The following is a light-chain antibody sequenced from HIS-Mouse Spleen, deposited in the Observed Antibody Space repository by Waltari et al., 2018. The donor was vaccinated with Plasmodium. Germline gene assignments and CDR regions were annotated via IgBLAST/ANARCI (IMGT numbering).Light chain of an antibody. CDR2: GNS. J-gene: IGLJ2*01. V-gene: IGLV1-40*01. Sequence: QSVLTQPPSVSGAPGQRVTISCTGSSSNIGAGYDVPWYQQLPGTAPKLLLHGNSNRPSGVPDRFSGSKSGTSASLAITGLQAEDEADYYCQSYDSSLSGSVFGGGTKLTVL. CDR3: QSYDSSLSGSV. CDR1: SSNIGAGYD.